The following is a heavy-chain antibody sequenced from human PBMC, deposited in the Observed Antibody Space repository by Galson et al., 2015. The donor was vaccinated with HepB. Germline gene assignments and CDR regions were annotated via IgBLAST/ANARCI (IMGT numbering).Heavy chain of an antibody. D-gene: IGHD6-19*01. V-gene: IGHV1-18*04. CDR3: AAVAGIMMDIWFDP. CDR2: ISAYNGNT. CDR1: GYTFTSYG. J-gene: IGHJ5*02. Sequence: SCKASGYTFTSYGISWVRQAPGQGLEWVGWISAYNGNTNYAQKLQGRVTMTTDTSTSTAYMELRSLRSDDTAVYYCAAVAGIMMDIWFDPWGQGTLVTVSS.